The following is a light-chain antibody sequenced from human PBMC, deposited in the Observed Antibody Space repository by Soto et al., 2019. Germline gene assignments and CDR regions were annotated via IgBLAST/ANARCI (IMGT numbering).Light chain of an antibody. J-gene: IGKJ4*01. CDR3: QHFNSYPLT. CDR2: AAS. V-gene: IGKV1-5*01. Sequence: DIQMTQSPSTLSASVGDRVTITCRASQSISGRLAWHQQEPGKAPKLLIYAASSLESGVPLRFSGSGFGTEFTLTISSLQPDDFATYYCQHFNSYPLTFGGGTKVEI. CDR1: QSISGR.